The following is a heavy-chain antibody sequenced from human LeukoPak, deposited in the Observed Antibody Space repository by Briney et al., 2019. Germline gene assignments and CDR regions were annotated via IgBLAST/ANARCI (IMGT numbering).Heavy chain of an antibody. CDR3: AIEWLVPVDY. V-gene: IGHV1-2*06. CDR2: INPNSGGT. J-gene: IGHJ4*02. D-gene: IGHD6-19*01. CDR1: GGTFSSYA. Sequence: ASVKVSCKASGGTFSSYAISWVRQAPGQGLEWMGRINPNSGGTNYAQKFQGRVTMTRDTSISTAYMELSRLRSDDTAVYYCAIEWLVPVDYWGQGTLVTVSS.